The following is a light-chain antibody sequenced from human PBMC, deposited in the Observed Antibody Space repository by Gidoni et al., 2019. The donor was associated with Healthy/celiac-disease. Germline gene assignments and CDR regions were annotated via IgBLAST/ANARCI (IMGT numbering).Light chain of an antibody. Sequence: ETVLTQSPATLSLSPGERATLSCRASQSVSSYLAWYQQTPGQAPRLLIYDASNRATGIPARFSGSGSGTDFTLTISSLEPEDFAVYYCQQRSNWPSWTFGQGTKVEIK. CDR3: QQRSNWPSWT. J-gene: IGKJ1*01. V-gene: IGKV3-11*01. CDR1: QSVSSY. CDR2: DAS.